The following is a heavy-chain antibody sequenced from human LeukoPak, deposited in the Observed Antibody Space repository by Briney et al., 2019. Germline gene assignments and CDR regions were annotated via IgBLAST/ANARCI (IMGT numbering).Heavy chain of an antibody. J-gene: IGHJ4*02. D-gene: IGHD1-26*01. CDR2: INPNSGGT. V-gene: IGHV1-2*04. Sequence: ASVKVSCKASGYTFTGYYMHWVRQAPGQGLEWMGWINPNSGGTNYAQKFQGWVTMTRDTSISTAYMELSRLRSDDTAVYYCARSGSGGFRGDFDYWGQGTLVTVSS. CDR1: GYTFTGYY. CDR3: ARSGSGGFRGDFDY.